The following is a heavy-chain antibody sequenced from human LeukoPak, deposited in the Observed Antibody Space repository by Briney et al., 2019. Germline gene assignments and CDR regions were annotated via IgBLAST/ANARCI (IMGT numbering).Heavy chain of an antibody. Sequence: NPSETLSLTCTVSGGSISSGDYYWSWISQPPGKGLEWIGYIYYSGSTYYNPSLKSRVTISVDTSKNQFSLKLSSVTAADTAVYYCALTIFGVARRPEAFDIWGQGTMVTVSS. D-gene: IGHD3-3*01. CDR3: ALTIFGVARRPEAFDI. V-gene: IGHV4-30-4*08. CDR1: GGSISSGDYY. CDR2: IYYSGST. J-gene: IGHJ3*02.